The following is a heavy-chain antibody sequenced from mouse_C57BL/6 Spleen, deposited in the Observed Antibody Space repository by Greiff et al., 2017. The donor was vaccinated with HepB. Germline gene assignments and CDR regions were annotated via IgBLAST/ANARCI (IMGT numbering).Heavy chain of an antibody. Sequence: QQSCKASGYTFTSYWMHWVKQRPGQGLEWIGEIDPSDSYTNYNQKFKGKSTLTVDKSSSTAYMQLSSLTSEDSAVYYCARRLGGSSRYWYFDVWGTGTTVTVSS. CDR1: GYTFTSYW. CDR2: IDPSDSYT. V-gene: IGHV1-69*01. J-gene: IGHJ1*03. D-gene: IGHD1-1*01. CDR3: ARRLGGSSRYWYFDV.